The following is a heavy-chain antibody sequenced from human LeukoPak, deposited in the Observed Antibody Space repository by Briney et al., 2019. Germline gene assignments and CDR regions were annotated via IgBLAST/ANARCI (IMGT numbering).Heavy chain of an antibody. CDR3: AKDRDIVVVTGADISDYYYYGMDV. J-gene: IGHJ6*02. D-gene: IGHD2-2*01. CDR2: ISYDGNYK. CDR1: GFTFNSYG. Sequence: GGSLRLSCAASGFTFNSYGMHWVRQAPGKGLEWVAVISYDGNYKYYADSVKGRFTISRDNSRNTLYLQVNSLRAEDTAVYYCAKDRDIVVVTGADISDYYYYGMDVWGQGTTVTVSS. V-gene: IGHV3-30*18.